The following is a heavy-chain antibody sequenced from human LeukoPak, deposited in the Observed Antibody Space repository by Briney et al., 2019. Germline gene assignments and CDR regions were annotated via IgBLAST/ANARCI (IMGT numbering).Heavy chain of an antibody. D-gene: IGHD2-2*01. Sequence: GGSLRLSCAASGFSFSSYSMNWVRQAPGKGLEWVSYISSSGTTIYYADSVEGRFTVSRDNAKSSLYLQMNSLRNEDTAIYYCARALSSTSKASDIWGQGTMVTASS. V-gene: IGHV3-48*02. CDR1: GFSFSSYS. CDR3: ARALSSTSKASDI. CDR2: ISSSGTTI. J-gene: IGHJ3*02.